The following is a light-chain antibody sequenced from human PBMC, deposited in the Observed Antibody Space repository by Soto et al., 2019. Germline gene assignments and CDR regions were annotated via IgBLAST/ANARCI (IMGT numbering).Light chain of an antibody. CDR1: SSDVGGYHH. CDR3: SSDAGNYNYV. CDR2: EVT. J-gene: IGLJ1*01. Sequence: QSALTQPPSASGSPGQSVTIPCTGTSSDVGGYHHVSWYQQHPGKAPKLMIYEVTKRPAGVPDRFSGSKSGNTASLTVSWLQAEDEADYFCSSDAGNYNYVFGTGTKLTVL. V-gene: IGLV2-8*01.